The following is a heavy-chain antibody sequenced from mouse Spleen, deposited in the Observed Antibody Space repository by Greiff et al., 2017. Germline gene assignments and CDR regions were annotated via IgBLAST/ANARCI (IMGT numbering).Heavy chain of an antibody. CDR1: GFTFSDYG. CDR3: ARTPRDGGYFDY. V-gene: IGHV5-17*01. J-gene: IGHJ2*01. Sequence: EVHLVESGGGLVKPGGSLKLSCAASGFTFSDYGMHWVRQAPEKGLEWVAYISSGSSTIYYADTVKGRFTISRDNPKNTLFLQMTSLRSEDTAMYYCARTPRDGGYFDYWGQGTTLTVSS. CDR2: ISSGSSTI.